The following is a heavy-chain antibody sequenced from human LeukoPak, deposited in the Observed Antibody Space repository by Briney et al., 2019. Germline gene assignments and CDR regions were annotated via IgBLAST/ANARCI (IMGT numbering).Heavy chain of an antibody. J-gene: IGHJ4*02. CDR2: IYHSGNT. V-gene: IGHV4-34*01. D-gene: IGHD2-8*01. CDR3: ARVMDAYFDY. Sequence: PSETLSLTCAVYGGSFSGYYWSWIRQPPGKGLEWIGEIYHSGNTNYNPSLKSRITISLDKSKNQFSLNLSSVTAADTAVYYCARVMDAYFDYWGQGTLVTVSS. CDR1: GGSFSGYY.